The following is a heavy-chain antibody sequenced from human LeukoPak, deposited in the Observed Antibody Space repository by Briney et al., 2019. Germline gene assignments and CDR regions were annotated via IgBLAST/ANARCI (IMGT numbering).Heavy chain of an antibody. V-gene: IGHV1-2*02. D-gene: IGHD6-13*01. J-gene: IGHJ5*02. Sequence: AASVKVSCKTSGYTFTGYYIHWVRQAPGQGLEWMGWIDANSGGTNYAQKFQGRVTMTRDTSISTAYMELSRLTAADTAVYRCATPSSSSWYGFDPWGQGTLVTVSS. CDR1: GYTFTGYY. CDR3: ATPSSSSWYGFDP. CDR2: IDANSGGT.